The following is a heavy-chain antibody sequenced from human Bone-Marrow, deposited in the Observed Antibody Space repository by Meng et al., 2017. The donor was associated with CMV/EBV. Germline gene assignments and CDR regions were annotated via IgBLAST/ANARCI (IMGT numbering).Heavy chain of an antibody. V-gene: IGHV3-7*01. D-gene: IGHD1-7*01. CDR3: ARDRGTQLELRPFSDY. CDR2: IKQEGSEK. J-gene: IGHJ4*02. Sequence: ETLSLTCTVSGGSISSYYWSWIRQPPGKGLEWVANIKQEGSEKYYVDSVKGRFTISRDNAKNSLSLQMNSLRAEDTAIYYCARDRGTQLELRPFSDYWGQGTRVTVYS. CDR1: GGSISSYY.